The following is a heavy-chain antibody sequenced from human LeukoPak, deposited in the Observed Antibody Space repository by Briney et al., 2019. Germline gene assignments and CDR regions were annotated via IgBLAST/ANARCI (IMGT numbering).Heavy chain of an antibody. CDR3: AKNAAGIVLMIYAPLDS. CDR1: GFTFGMYA. J-gene: IGHJ4*02. V-gene: IGHV3-23*01. CDR2: LSGSGGST. D-gene: IGHD2-8*01. Sequence: GGSVRLSCAASGFTFGMYAMSWVRQAPGKGLEWVSTLSGSGGSTYYADTVKGRFTISGDESKNTLSLQMNSLRPEDTAVYYCAKNAAGIVLMIYAPLDSWGQGTLVTVSS.